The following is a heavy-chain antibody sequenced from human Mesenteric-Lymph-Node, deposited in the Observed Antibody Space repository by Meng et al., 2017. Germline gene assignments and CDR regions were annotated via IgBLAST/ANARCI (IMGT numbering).Heavy chain of an antibody. D-gene: IGHD3-22*01. Sequence: SETLSLTCAVSSYSISSGYYWGWIRQPPGKGLEWIRSIYHSGRTYYNPSLKSRVTISVDTSKNQFSLKLSSVTAADTAVYFCARGAYYYDSSFSRNNWFDPWGQGTLVTVSS. V-gene: IGHV4-38-2*01. CDR2: IYHSGRT. CDR3: ARGAYYYDSSFSRNNWFDP. CDR1: SYSISSGYY. J-gene: IGHJ5*02.